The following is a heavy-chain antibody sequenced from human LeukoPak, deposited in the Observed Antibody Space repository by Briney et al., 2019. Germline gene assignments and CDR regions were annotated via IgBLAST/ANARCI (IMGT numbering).Heavy chain of an antibody. J-gene: IGHJ3*02. CDR1: GYTFTSYY. CDR2: IDPGGGNPGGAYT. CDR3: ARAGEIAVEPAARYDAFDI. D-gene: IGHD2-2*01. Sequence: ASVKLSCKASGYTFTSYYLHWVRQPPGQGLEWMEMIDPGGGNPGGAYTRYGQEFQGRVTMSRDMSTSTVYMELSRLRSEDTAVYDCARAGEIAVEPAARYDAFDIWGQGTMVTVSS. V-gene: IGHV1-46*01.